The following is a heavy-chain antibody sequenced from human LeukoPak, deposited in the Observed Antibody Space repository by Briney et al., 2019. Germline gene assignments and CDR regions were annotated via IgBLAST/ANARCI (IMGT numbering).Heavy chain of an antibody. V-gene: IGHV3-9*01. Sequence: GGSLRLSCAASGFKFDDYAMHWVRQVPGKGLEWVSGVSWNSGLIDYADSVKGRFSISRDNAKNSLYLQMNSLKAEDTALYYCAKERSSAIDYWGQGTLVTVSS. J-gene: IGHJ4*02. D-gene: IGHD2-15*01. CDR1: GFKFDDYA. CDR2: VSWNSGLI. CDR3: AKERSSAIDY.